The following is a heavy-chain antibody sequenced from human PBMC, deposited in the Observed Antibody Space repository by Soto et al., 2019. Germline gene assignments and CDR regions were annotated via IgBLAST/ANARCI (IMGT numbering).Heavy chain of an antibody. V-gene: IGHV4-30-4*01. CDR2: IFYSGRT. CDR3: ARGDYSDYRSSFDF. D-gene: IGHD4-17*01. CDR1: DGSISSGDYY. J-gene: IGHJ4*02. Sequence: SETLSLTCTVSDGSISSGDYYWTWIRQPPGKGLEWIGYIFYSGRTDYNPSLESRLTISVDTSKNKFSLKLNSVSAADTAVYYCARGDYSDYRSSFDFWGQGALVTVSS.